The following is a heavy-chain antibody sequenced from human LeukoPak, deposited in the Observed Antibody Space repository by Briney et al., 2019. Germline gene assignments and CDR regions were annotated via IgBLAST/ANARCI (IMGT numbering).Heavy chain of an antibody. V-gene: IGHV4-31*03. CDR2: IYYSGST. Sequence: SQTLSLTCTVSGGSISSGGYYWSWIRQHPGKGLEWIGYIYYSGSTYYNPSLKSRVTISVDTSKNQFSLKLSSVTAADTAVYYCAREFQDSFTMVRGVGGFDPWGQGTLVTVSS. J-gene: IGHJ5*02. D-gene: IGHD3-10*01. CDR3: AREFQDSFTMVRGVGGFDP. CDR1: GGSISSGGYY.